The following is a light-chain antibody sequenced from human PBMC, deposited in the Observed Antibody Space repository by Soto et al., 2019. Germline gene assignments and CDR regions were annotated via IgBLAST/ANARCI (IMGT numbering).Light chain of an antibody. CDR1: NSDVGAYNY. Sequence: QSVLTQPASVSGSPGQSITISCTGTNSDVGAYNYVSWFQQHPGKAPKLIIFEVTNRPSGVSNRFSGSKSGNTASLTISGLQAEDEADYYCSSYTSSSTVVFGGGTKLTVL. V-gene: IGLV2-14*01. CDR3: SSYTSSSTVV. J-gene: IGLJ2*01. CDR2: EVT.